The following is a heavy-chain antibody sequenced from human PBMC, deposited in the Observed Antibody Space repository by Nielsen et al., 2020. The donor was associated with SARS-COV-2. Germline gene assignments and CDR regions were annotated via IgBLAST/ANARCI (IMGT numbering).Heavy chain of an antibody. V-gene: IGHV4-59*13. Sequence: SETLSLTCTVSGGSISSYYWSWIRQPPGKGLEWIGSISYSGSTNYSPSLKSRVTISVDTSNNQFSLKLSSVTAADTAVYYCARDDDNWGSLAYWGQGTLVTVSS. CDR3: ARDDDNWGSLAY. CDR1: GGSISSYY. J-gene: IGHJ4*02. CDR2: ISYSGST. D-gene: IGHD7-27*01.